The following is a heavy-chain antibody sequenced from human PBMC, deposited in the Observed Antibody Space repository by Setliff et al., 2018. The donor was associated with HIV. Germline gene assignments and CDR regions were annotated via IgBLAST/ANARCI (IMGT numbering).Heavy chain of an antibody. D-gene: IGHD6-19*01. CDR1: GFTLITSDEG. CDR3: ARYSSWRPPPFDS. Sequence: SGPTLVNPAQTLTLTCSFSGFTLITSDEGVAWIRQPPGKALEWLALVYWDDHKHYSPSLKSRLTITKDTSRHQVVLTMTNMDPVDTATYYCARYSSWRPPPFDSWGQGILVTVSS. CDR2: VYWDDHK. J-gene: IGHJ4*02. V-gene: IGHV2-5*02.